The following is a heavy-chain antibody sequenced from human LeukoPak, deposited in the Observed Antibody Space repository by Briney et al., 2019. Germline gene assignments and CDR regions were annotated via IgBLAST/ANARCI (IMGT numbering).Heavy chain of an antibody. CDR1: GYTFTSYY. Sequence: ASVKVSCKASGYTFTSYYMHWVRQAPGQGLEWMGIIHPSGGSTSYAQKFQGRVTMTRDTSTSTVYMELSSLRSEDTAVYYCARAESPGDAFDIWGQGTMVTVSS. V-gene: IGHV1-46*03. J-gene: IGHJ3*02. CDR3: ARAESPGDAFDI. D-gene: IGHD3-10*01. CDR2: IHPSGGST.